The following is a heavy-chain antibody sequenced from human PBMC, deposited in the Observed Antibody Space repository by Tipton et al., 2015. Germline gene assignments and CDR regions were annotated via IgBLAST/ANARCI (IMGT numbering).Heavy chain of an antibody. CDR2: VFPVFKTT. J-gene: IGHJ6*02. CDR3: ACTDDYVGSFYGLDG. D-gene: IGHD4/OR15-4a*01. Sequence: QLVQSGAEVKKPGSSVRVSCKASGDIFNNYFFTWMRQAPGEGLEYMGGVFPVFKTTDYVQKFQGRLTIVADTTNEAVYMELRSLRSEDTAKYYCACTDDYVGSFYGLDGWGQGTTVTVSS. CDR1: GDIFNNYF. V-gene: IGHV1-69*06.